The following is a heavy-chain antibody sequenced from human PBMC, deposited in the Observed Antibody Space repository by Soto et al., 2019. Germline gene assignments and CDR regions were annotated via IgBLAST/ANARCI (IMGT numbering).Heavy chain of an antibody. CDR2: IYYSGST. Sequence: QVQLQESGPGQVKPSQTLSLTCTVSGGSINSGDYYWSWIRQPPGKGLEWIGYIYYSGSTYYNPPLRSRVTISIDTSKHHFFLNLSSVTAADTAVYFCARIGLTTALLWGQGTLVTVSS. J-gene: IGHJ4*02. CDR3: ARIGLTTALL. D-gene: IGHD4-17*01. V-gene: IGHV4-30-4*01. CDR1: GGSINSGDYY.